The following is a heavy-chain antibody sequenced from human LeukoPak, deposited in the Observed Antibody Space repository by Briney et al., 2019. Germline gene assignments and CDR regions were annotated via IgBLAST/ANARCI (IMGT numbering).Heavy chain of an antibody. Sequence: ASVKVSCKASGYTFTSYVINWVRQATGQGLEWMGWMNPNSGNTGYAQKFQGRVTITRNTSISTAYMELSSLRSEDTAVYYCARGFWSGYPKYNWFDPWGQGTLVTVSS. CDR3: ARGFWSGYPKYNWFDP. V-gene: IGHV1-8*03. D-gene: IGHD3-3*01. CDR2: MNPNSGNT. J-gene: IGHJ5*02. CDR1: GYTFTSYV.